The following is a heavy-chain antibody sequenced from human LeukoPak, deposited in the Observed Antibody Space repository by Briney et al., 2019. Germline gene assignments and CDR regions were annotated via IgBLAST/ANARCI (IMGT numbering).Heavy chain of an antibody. CDR2: IKQDETEK. CDR3: ARGFYFSMTELYYLDL. J-gene: IGHJ2*01. CDR1: GLNFRSFW. V-gene: IGHV3-7*04. D-gene: IGHD2-8*01. Sequence: PGGSLRLSCAVSGLNFRSFWMSWVRQAPGKGLEWVANIKQDETEKFYVDSVEGRFTISRDNAKNSLYLQMNSLRVEDSAVYYCARGFYFSMTELYYLDLWGRGTLVTASS.